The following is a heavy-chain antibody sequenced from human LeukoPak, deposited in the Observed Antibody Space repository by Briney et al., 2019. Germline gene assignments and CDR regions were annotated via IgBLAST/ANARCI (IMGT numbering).Heavy chain of an antibody. CDR3: ARVRRVGFNWFDP. V-gene: IGHV1-18*01. CDR2: ISAYNGNT. J-gene: IGHJ5*02. D-gene: IGHD5-24*01. Sequence: ASVKVSCKASGYTFTSYGISWVRQAPGQGLEWMGWISAYNGNTNYAQNIQGRVTMTTDTSTSTAYMELRSLRSDDTAVYYCARVRRVGFNWFDPWGQGTLVTVSS. CDR1: GYTFTSYG.